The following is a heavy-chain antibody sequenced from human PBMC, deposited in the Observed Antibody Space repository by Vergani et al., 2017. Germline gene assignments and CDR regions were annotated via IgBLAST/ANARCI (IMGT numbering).Heavy chain of an antibody. D-gene: IGHD3-3*01. V-gene: IGHV7-4-1*02. Sequence: QVQLVQSGAEVKKPGASVKVSCKASGYTFTSYAMNWVRQAPGQGLEWMGWINTNTGNPTYAQGFTGRFVFSLDTSVSTAYLQISSLTAEDTAVYYCARDPVYYDFWSVPNWFDPWGQGTLVTVSS. J-gene: IGHJ5*02. CDR3: ARDPVYYDFWSVPNWFDP. CDR1: GYTFTSYA. CDR2: INTNTGNP.